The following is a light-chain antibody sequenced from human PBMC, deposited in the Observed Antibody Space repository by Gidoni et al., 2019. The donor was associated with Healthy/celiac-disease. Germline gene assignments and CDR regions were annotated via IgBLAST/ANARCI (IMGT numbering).Light chain of an antibody. CDR3: QQYNNWPPWT. CDR1: QSVSSN. Sequence: EIEMTQSPATLSVSPGERATLSCRASQSVSSNLAWYQQKPGQAPRLLIYGASTRATGIPARFSGSGSGTEFTLTINSLQSEDFAVYYCQQYNNWPPWTFGQXTKVEIK. CDR2: GAS. J-gene: IGKJ1*01. V-gene: IGKV3-15*01.